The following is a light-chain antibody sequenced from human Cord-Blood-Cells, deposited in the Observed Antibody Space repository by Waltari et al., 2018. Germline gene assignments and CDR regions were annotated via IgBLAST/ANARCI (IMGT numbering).Light chain of an antibody. J-gene: IGKJ4*01. CDR3: QQLNSYLT. V-gene: IGKV1-9*01. CDR2: AAS. Sequence: IQGTHSPSYLSASVGDRGSITCRASQGISSYLAWYQQTPGKAPKLLTYAASTLQSVVPSRFSGSGSGTYFTLTISSLQPEDFATYYCQQLNSYLTFGGGTKVEIK. CDR1: QGISSY.